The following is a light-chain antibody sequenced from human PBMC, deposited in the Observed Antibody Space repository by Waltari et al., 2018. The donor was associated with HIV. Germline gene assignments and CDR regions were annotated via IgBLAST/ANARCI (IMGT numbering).Light chain of an antibody. CDR2: GNN. CDR1: SSNIGAGYD. V-gene: IGLV1-40*01. CDR3: QSFDRSLSAWV. J-gene: IGLJ2*01. Sequence: QSVLTQPPSVSGAPGQRVTISCTGSSSNIGAGYDVHWYQQLPGTAPKLLIYGNNNRPSGGPDRFSGSKSDTSASLAITGLQAEDEADYYCQSFDRSLSAWVFGGGTKLTVL.